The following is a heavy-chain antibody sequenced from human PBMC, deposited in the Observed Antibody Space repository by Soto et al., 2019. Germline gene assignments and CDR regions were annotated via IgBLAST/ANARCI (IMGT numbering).Heavy chain of an antibody. CDR3: AKDLRQLWSNFDY. D-gene: IGHD5-18*01. CDR2: ISGSGGST. V-gene: IGHV3-23*01. J-gene: IGHJ4*02. Sequence: EVQLLESGGGLVQPGGSRRLSCAASGCTVSSYAMSWVRQAPGKGLEWVSAISGSGGSTYYADSVKGRFTISRDNSKNTLYLQMNSLRAEDTAVYYCAKDLRQLWSNFDYWGQGTLVTVSS. CDR1: GCTVSSYA.